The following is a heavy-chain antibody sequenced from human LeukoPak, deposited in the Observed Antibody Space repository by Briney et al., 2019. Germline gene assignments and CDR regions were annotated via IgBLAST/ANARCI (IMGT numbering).Heavy chain of an antibody. D-gene: IGHD4-23*01. Sequence: SETLSLTCTVSGGSISSSSYYWGWIRQPPGKGLDWVASIYYSGSTYYNPSLKSRVTISVDTSKNQFSLKLSSVTAADTAVYYCAREDYGGTSYWGQGTLVTVSS. V-gene: IGHV4-39*02. CDR2: IYYSGST. J-gene: IGHJ4*02. CDR3: AREDYGGTSY. CDR1: GGSISSSSYY.